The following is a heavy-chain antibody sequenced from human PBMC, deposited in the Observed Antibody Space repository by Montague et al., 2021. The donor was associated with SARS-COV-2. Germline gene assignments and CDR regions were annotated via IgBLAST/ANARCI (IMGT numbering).Heavy chain of an antibody. V-gene: IGHV4-34*01. CDR1: GGSFSGCY. J-gene: IGHJ6*02. CDR2: IYHSGST. Sequence: SETLSLTCAVSGGSFSGCYWSWIRQPPGKGLEWIGEIYHSGSTNYNPSLKSRVTISVDTSKNQFSLKLSSVTAADTAVYYCARVRAIPAAMRIFSLGRSYYGMDFWGQGTSVTVSS. D-gene: IGHD2-2*01. CDR3: ARVRAIPAAMRIFSLGRSYYGMDF.